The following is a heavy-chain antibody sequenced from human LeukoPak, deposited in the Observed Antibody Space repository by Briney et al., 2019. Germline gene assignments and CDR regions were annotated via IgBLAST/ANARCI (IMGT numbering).Heavy chain of an antibody. D-gene: IGHD3-3*01. CDR2: IYYSGST. J-gene: IGHJ6*03. Sequence: SETLSLTCTVSGGSISSYYWSWIRQPPGKGLEWIGYIYYSGSTNYNPSLKSRVTISVDTSKNQFSLKLSSVTAADTAVYYCARGYYDFWSGYYYYYYVDVWGKGTTVTVSS. CDR3: ARGYYDFWSGYYYYYYVDV. CDR1: GGSISSYY. V-gene: IGHV4-59*01.